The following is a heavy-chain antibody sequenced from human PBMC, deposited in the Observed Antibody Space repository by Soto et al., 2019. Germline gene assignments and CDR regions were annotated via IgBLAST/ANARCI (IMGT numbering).Heavy chain of an antibody. D-gene: IGHD3-10*01. V-gene: IGHV4-30-4*01. CDR2: IYYSGST. CDR3: ARLSYYYGSGDYYYGMDV. Sequence: PSETLSLTCTVSGGSISSGDYYWSWIRQPPGKGLEWIGYIYYSGSTYYKPSLKSRVTISVDTSKNQFSLKLSSVTAADTALFYCARLSYYYGSGDYYYGMDVWGQGTTVTVSS. J-gene: IGHJ6*02. CDR1: GGSISSGDYY.